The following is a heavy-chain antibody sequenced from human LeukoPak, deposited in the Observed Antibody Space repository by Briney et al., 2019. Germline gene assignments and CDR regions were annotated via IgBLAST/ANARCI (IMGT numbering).Heavy chain of an antibody. CDR3: ARTQAILTGYYPYFDY. CDR2: IYTSGST. Sequence: SQTLSLTCTVSGGSISSGSYYWSWIRQPAGKGLEWIGRIYTSGSTNYNPSLKSRVTISVDTSKNQFSLKLSSVTAADTAVYYCARTQAILTGYYPYFDYWGQGTLVTVSS. D-gene: IGHD3-9*01. V-gene: IGHV4-61*02. J-gene: IGHJ4*02. CDR1: GGSISSGSYY.